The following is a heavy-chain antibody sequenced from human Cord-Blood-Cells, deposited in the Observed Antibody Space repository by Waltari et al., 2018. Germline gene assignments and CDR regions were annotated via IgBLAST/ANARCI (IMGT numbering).Heavy chain of an antibody. CDR3: AKESSSWYVGYFQH. J-gene: IGHJ1*01. V-gene: IGHV3-30-3*01. CDR2: ISYDGINK. CDR1: GLTFRSYA. Sequence: VQLVESGGGVVQTGRSLRLSCAASGLTFRSYALYWVRQAPGKGLEWVAVISYDGINKYYADSVKGRFTISRDNSKNTLYLQMNSLRAEDTAVYYCAKESSSWYVGYFQHWGQGTLVTVSS. D-gene: IGHD6-13*01.